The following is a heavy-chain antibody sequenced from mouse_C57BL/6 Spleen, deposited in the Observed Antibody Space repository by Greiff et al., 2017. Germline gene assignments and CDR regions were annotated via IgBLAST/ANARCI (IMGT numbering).Heavy chain of an antibody. CDR3: ARYDYDEPFDY. CDR2: ISSGSSTI. V-gene: IGHV5-17*01. CDR1: GFTFSDYG. Sequence: DVKLQESGGGLVKPGGSLKLSCAASGFTFSDYGMHWVRQAPEKGLEWVAYISSGSSTIYYADTVKGRFTISRDNAKNTLFLQMTSLRSEDTAMYYCARYDYDEPFDYWGQGTTLTVSS. D-gene: IGHD2-4*01. J-gene: IGHJ2*01.